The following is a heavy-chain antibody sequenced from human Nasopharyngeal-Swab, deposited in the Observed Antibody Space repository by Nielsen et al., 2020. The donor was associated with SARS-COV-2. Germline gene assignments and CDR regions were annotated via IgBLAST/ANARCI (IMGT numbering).Heavy chain of an antibody. CDR2: IYGGGFVT. V-gene: IGHV3-23*03. J-gene: IGHJ4*02. Sequence: VRQAPGKGLEWVALIYGGGFVTNYADSVKGRFTVSRDDSRGTLSLQMNSLRVDETAVYYCASARGSFDYWGQGAVVTVSS. CDR3: ASARGSFDY.